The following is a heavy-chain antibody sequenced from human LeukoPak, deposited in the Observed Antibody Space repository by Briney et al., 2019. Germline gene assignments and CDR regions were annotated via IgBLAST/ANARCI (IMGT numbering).Heavy chain of an antibody. Sequence: SETLSLTCTVSGGSISSGSYYWSWIRQPPGKGLEWIGYIYYSGSTNYNPSLKSRVTTTVDTSKKQLSLKLKSVTAADTAVYYCARGDYYESSGYYYFDYWGQGTLVTVSS. CDR2: IYYSGST. D-gene: IGHD3-22*01. J-gene: IGHJ4*02. V-gene: IGHV4-61*01. CDR1: GGSISSGSYY. CDR3: ARGDYYESSGYYYFDY.